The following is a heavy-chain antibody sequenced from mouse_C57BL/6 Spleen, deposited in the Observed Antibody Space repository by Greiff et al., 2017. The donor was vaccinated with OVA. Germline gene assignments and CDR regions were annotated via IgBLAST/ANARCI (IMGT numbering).Heavy chain of an antibody. Sequence: SCKASGYTFTSYWMHWVKQRPGRGLEWIGRIDPNSGGTKYNEKFKSKATLTVDKPSSTAYMQLSSLTSEDSAVYYCARGSNYDHYYAMDYWGQGTSVTVSS. D-gene: IGHD2-5*01. CDR1: GYTFTSYW. V-gene: IGHV1-72*01. J-gene: IGHJ4*01. CDR2: IDPNSGGT. CDR3: ARGSNYDHYYAMDY.